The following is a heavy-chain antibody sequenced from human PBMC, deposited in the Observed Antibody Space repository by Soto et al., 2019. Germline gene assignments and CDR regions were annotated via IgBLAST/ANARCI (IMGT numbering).Heavy chain of an antibody. J-gene: IGHJ4*02. CDR1: GFTFSSYG. CDR3: ARDFSLYSSSWQSTFDY. Sequence: PGGSLRLSCAASGFTFSSYGMHWVRQAPGKGLEWVALIWFDGTNKYYADSVKGRFTISRDSSKNTLYLQMNSLRAEDTAVYYCARDFSLYSSSWQSTFDYWGQGTLVTVSS. CDR2: IWFDGTNK. D-gene: IGHD6-13*01. V-gene: IGHV3-33*01.